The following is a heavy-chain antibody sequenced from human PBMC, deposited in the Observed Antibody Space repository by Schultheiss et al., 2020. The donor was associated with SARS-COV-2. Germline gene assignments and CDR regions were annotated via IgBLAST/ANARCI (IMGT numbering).Heavy chain of an antibody. Sequence: GGSLRLSCAASGFTFSSYGMHWVRQALGKGLEWLTLISYDSTNIHYADSVKGRFTISRDNAKNSLYLQMNSLRAEDTAVYYCSAKTYYYYYGMDVWGQWSTVTVSS. CDR2: ISYDSTNI. J-gene: IGHJ6*02. V-gene: IGHV3-30*03. CDR3: SAKTYYYYYGMDV. CDR1: GFTFSSYG.